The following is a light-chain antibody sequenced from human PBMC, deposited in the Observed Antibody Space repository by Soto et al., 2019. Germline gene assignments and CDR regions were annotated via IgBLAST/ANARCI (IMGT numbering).Light chain of an antibody. CDR3: SSYTSSSTLGV. CDR2: GVS. CDR1: SSDIGGHND. Sequence: QSALTQPASVSGSPGQSITISCTGTSSDIGGHNDVSWYQQHPGKAPKLLIYGVSNRPSGVSNRFSGSKSGNTASLTISGLQAEDEADYYCSSYTSSSTLGVFGTGTKLTVL. V-gene: IGLV2-14*01. J-gene: IGLJ1*01.